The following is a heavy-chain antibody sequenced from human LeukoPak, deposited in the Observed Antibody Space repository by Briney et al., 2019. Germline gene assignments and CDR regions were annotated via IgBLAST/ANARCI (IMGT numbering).Heavy chain of an antibody. CDR1: GGSISSGSYY. CDR2: IYTSGST. V-gene: IGHV4-61*02. J-gene: IGHJ4*02. D-gene: IGHD6-13*01. Sequence: SQTLSLTCTVSGGSISSGSYYWSWIRQPAGRGLEWIGRIYTSGSTNYNPSLKSRVTISVDTSKNQFSLKLSSVTAADTAVYYCARGGRIAAAGTHPRPNLLDYWGQGTLVTVSS. CDR3: ARGGRIAAAGTHPRPNLLDY.